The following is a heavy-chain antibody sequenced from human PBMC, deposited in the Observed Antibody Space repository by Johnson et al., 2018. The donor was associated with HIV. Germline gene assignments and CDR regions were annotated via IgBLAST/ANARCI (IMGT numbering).Heavy chain of an antibody. J-gene: IGHJ3*02. V-gene: IGHV3-7*01. CDR2: IKEDGSEK. CDR3: ARDPELDYFDNRAFDI. Sequence: VQLVESGGGLVKPGGSLRLSCLASGFSFSDYYMSWIRQAPGKGLEWVANIKEDGSEKHYVDSVKARFTISRDNVKNSLYLQMNSLRAEDTAVYYCARDPELDYFDNRAFDIWGQGTMVTVSS. D-gene: IGHD3-22*01. CDR1: GFSFSDYY.